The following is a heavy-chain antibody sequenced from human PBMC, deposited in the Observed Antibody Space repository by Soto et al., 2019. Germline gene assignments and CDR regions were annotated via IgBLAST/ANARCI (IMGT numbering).Heavy chain of an antibody. CDR2: IYYSGST. V-gene: IGHV4-59*08. CDR3: ARHQGVVVVPAALDY. D-gene: IGHD2-2*01. CDR1: GGSISSYY. J-gene: IGHJ4*02. Sequence: SETVSLTCTVSGGSISSYYWSWIRQPPGKGLEWIGYIYYSGSTNYNPSLKSRVTISVDTSKNQFSLKLSSVTAADTAVYYCARHQGVVVVPAALDYWGQGTLVTVSS.